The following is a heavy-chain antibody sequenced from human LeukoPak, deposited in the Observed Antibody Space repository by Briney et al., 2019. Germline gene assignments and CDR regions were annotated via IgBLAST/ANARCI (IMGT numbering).Heavy chain of an antibody. D-gene: IGHD5-12*01. CDR1: GGSISSGDYY. CDR3: ARDLLVATTRDYYYYMDV. J-gene: IGHJ6*03. CDR2: IYYSGST. V-gene: IGHV4-30-4*08. Sequence: SETLSLTCTVSGGSISSGDYYWSWIRQPPGKGLEWIGYIYYSGSTYYNPSLKSRVTISVVTSKNQFSLKLSSVTAADTAVYYCARDLLVATTRDYYYYMDVWGKGTTVTVSS.